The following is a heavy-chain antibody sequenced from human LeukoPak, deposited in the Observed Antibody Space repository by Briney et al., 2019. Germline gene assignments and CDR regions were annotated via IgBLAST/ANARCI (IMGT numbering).Heavy chain of an antibody. J-gene: IGHJ4*02. V-gene: IGHV4-34*01. CDR2: INHSGST. CDR3: ARGKDSSASYYFDY. CDR1: GGSFSGYY. Sequence: SETLSLTCAVYGGSFSGYYWSWIRQPPGKGLEWIGEINHSGSTNYNPSLKSRVTISVDTSKNQFSLKLSSVTAADRAVYYCARGKDSSASYYFDYWGQGTLVTVSS. D-gene: IGHD3-22*01.